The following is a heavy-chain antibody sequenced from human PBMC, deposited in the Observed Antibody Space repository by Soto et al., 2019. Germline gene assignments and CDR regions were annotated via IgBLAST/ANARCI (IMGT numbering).Heavy chain of an antibody. D-gene: IGHD3-9*01. J-gene: IGHJ5*02. CDR2: IYYSGST. CDR3: ARENYDILTGYPHLAWFDP. V-gene: IGHV4-31*03. CDR1: GGSMSSGGYY. Sequence: SETRSRTCSGSGGSMSSGGYYWSWIRQHPGKGLEWIGYIYYSGSTYYNPSLKSRVTISVDTSKNQFSLKLSSVTAADTAVYYCARENYDILTGYPHLAWFDPWGQATLVTVSS.